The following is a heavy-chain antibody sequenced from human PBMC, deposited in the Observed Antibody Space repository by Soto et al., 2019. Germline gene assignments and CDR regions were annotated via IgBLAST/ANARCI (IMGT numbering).Heavy chain of an antibody. CDR1: GGSISSYY. CDR2: IYYSGST. V-gene: IGHV4-59*01. Sequence: PSETLSLTCTVSGGSISSYYWSWIRQPPGKGLEWIGYIYYSGSTNYNPSLKSRVTISVDTSKNQLSLKLSSVTAADTAVYYCASGGYSTIFRVVNYYFDYWGQGTLVTVSS. J-gene: IGHJ4*02. CDR3: ASGGYSTIFRVVNYYFDY. D-gene: IGHD3-3*01.